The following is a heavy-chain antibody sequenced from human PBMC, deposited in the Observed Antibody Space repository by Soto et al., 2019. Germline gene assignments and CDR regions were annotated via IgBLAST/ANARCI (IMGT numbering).Heavy chain of an antibody. CDR2: ISLYSDGT. CDR3: ARVVQGAEAWFGP. D-gene: IGHD2-2*01. CDR1: GYTFSNYG. V-gene: IGHV1-18*01. Sequence: GASVKVSCKTSGYTFSNYGITWVRQAPGQPLEWLGWISLYSDGTNYAQKFQGRVSMTTDTSTTTDYMELRSMRSDDTAVYYCARVVQGAEAWFGPWGQGTPATASS. J-gene: IGHJ5*02.